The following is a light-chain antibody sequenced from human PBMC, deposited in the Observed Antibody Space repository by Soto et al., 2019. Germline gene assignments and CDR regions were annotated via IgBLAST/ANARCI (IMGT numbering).Light chain of an antibody. Sequence: QSVLTQPASVSGSPGQSITISCTGTSSDVGGYNYVSWYQQHPGKAPKLMIYDVSNRTSGVSNRFSGSKSGNTASLTISCLQAEDEADYYCSSYTSSSTYVFGTGTELAVL. CDR2: DVS. J-gene: IGLJ1*01. CDR1: SSDVGGYNY. V-gene: IGLV2-14*01. CDR3: SSYTSSSTYV.